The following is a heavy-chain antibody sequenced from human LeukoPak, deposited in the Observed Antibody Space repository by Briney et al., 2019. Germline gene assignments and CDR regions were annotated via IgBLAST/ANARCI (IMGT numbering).Heavy chain of an antibody. D-gene: IGHD6-19*01. J-gene: IGHJ4*02. CDR3: ATGRRSGWYLFDY. Sequence: ASVKVSCKVSGYSLTELSMHWVGQAAGKGGEWVGGFDLEDGERIYAQKFQGRGTIPEHTSTHTAYMDLSSLRSEHTAVHYCATGRRSGWYLFDYWGQGTLVTVSS. CDR1: GYSLTELS. CDR2: FDLEDGER. V-gene: IGHV1-24*01.